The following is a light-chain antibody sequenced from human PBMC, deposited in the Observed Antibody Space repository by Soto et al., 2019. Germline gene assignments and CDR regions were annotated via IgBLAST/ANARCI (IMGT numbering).Light chain of an antibody. CDR3: QSYNDWPFA. CDR2: GVS. Sequence: DIVLTQSPATLSVSPGDRVTLSCMASESLFGFLAWYQQKPGQAPRLLMYGVSTRATGIPARFSGGGSATDFTRTISSLQSEDSAFSFCQSYNDWPFASGLGTRLEI. J-gene: IGKJ2*01. CDR1: ESLFGF. V-gene: IGKV3-15*01.